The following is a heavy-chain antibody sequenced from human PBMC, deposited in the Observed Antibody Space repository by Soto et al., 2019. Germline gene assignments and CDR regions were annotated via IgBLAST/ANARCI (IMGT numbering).Heavy chain of an antibody. V-gene: IGHV3-73*01. CDR1: GFTFSGSA. J-gene: IGHJ6*02. CDR2: IRSKANSYAT. CDR3: TRASEGARVDYYYYGMDV. D-gene: IGHD3-3*01. Sequence: PGGSLRLSCAASGFTFSGSAMHWVRQASGKGLEWVGRIRSKANSYATAYAASVKGRFTISRDDSKNTAYLQMNSLKTEDTAVYYCTRASEGARVDYYYYGMDVWGQGTTVTVSS.